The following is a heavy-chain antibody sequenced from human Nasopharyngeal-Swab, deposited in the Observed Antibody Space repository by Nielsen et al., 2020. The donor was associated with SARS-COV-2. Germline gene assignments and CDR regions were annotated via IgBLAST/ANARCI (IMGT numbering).Heavy chain of an antibody. CDR2: INESGSP. D-gene: IGHD7-27*01. Sequence: SETLSLTCAVEGGAFNDYYWSWFRQAPGEGLEWFGKINESGSPVYKPSLKSRVSTSVDTTRKRFSLRLNSVTAADTTVYYCARGSWGGWYFDVWGRGALVSVSS. V-gene: IGHV4-34*01. CDR3: ARGSWGGWYFDV. J-gene: IGHJ2*01. CDR1: GGAFNDYY.